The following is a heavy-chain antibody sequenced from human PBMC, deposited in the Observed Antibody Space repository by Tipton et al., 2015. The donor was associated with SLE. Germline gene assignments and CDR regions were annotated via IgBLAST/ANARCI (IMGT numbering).Heavy chain of an antibody. CDR2: IRSDNTF. CDR3: ARESGGAFDL. D-gene: IGHD2-15*01. J-gene: IGHJ3*01. V-gene: IGHV3-11*04. Sequence: FLRLSCADSGFLFCDYYMCWMGKVSGRGLEWVSYIRSDNTFYNADSVTGRVSISRNHAKNSLYLEMHSLSGDDTGVYFCARESGGAFDLWGQGTTVIVSS. CDR1: GFLFCDYY.